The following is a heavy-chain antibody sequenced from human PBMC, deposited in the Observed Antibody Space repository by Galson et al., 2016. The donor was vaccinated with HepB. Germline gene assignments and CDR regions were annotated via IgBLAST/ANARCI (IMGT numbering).Heavy chain of an antibody. CDR2: ISAGGDHT. CDR1: GFNFNSYP. V-gene: IGHV3-23*01. CDR3: AKCSSRLFYYGMDV. D-gene: IGHD2-2*01. J-gene: IGHJ6*02. Sequence: SLRLSCAASGFNFNSYPMSWVRQAPGRGLEWVPSISAGGDHTYYADSVRGRFTISRDNSETTLFLQLNSLRAEDTAVYYCAKCSSRLFYYGMDVWGQGTTVAVSS.